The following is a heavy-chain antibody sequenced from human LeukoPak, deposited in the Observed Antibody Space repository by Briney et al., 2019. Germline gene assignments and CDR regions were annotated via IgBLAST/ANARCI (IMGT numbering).Heavy chain of an antibody. Sequence: SETLSLTCTVSSDSISSYYWSWIRQPPGKGLEWIGYIYYSGSTKYNPSLKSRVTISVDTSKNQFSLKLSSVTAADTAVHYCARGGTYYDFWSGHRYYYYYGMDVWGQGTTVTVSS. CDR2: IYYSGST. J-gene: IGHJ6*02. CDR3: ARGGTYYDFWSGHRYYYYYGMDV. CDR1: SDSISSYY. V-gene: IGHV4-59*01. D-gene: IGHD3-3*01.